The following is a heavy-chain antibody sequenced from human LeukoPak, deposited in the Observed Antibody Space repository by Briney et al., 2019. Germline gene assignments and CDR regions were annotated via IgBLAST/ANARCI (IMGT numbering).Heavy chain of an antibody. D-gene: IGHD3-22*01. CDR1: GFTVSRSA. Sequence: GGSLRLSCAASGFTVSRSAMSSVRQDAGEGRDSVSGIRASGESTYYADSVKGRPTISRDNSNNTLNVQMNSLRPEDTAVYYCAREFGKIYYKTYYFDFWGQGTLVTVSS. V-gene: IGHV3-23*01. CDR2: IRASGEST. CDR3: AREFGKIYYKTYYFDF. J-gene: IGHJ4*02.